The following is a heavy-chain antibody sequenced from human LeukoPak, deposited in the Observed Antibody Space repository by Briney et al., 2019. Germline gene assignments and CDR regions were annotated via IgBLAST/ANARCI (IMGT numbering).Heavy chain of an antibody. CDR3: ARDSPYYFNY. J-gene: IGHJ4*02. Sequence: ASVKVSCKVSGYTLTELSMHWVRQAPGKGLEWMGGFDPEDGETIYAQKFQGRVTMTRDMSTSTVYMELSSLRSEDTAVYYCARDSPYYFNYWGQGTLVTVSS. CDR2: FDPEDGET. CDR1: GYTLTELS. V-gene: IGHV1-24*01.